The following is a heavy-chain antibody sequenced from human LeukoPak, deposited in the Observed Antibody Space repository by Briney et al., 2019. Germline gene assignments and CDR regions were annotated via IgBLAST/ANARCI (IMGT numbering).Heavy chain of an antibody. Sequence: GGSLRLSCAASGFTFSSYAMHWVRQAPGKGLEWVAVISFDGSNKYYAGSVKGRFTISRDNSKNTLYLQMNSLRAEDTAMYYCARWKPRSDALDVWGKGTMVMVSS. CDR3: ARWKPRSDALDV. V-gene: IGHV3-30-3*01. J-gene: IGHJ3*01. D-gene: IGHD1-1*01. CDR1: GFTFSSYA. CDR2: ISFDGSNK.